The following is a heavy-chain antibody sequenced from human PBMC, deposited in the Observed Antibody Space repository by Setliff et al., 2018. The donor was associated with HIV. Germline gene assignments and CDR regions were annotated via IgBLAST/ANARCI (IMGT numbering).Heavy chain of an antibody. V-gene: IGHV4-34*01. J-gene: IGHJ4*02. Sequence: SETLSLTCAVYGGSFSGYYWSWIRQHPGKGLEWIGYIYHSGSTYYNPSLKSRVTISVDTSKNQFSLKLSSVTAADTAVYYCARAKSRLEPTLGWGQGTLVTVSS. CDR2: IYHSGST. D-gene: IGHD1-1*01. CDR3: ARAKSRLEPTLG. CDR1: GGSFSGYY.